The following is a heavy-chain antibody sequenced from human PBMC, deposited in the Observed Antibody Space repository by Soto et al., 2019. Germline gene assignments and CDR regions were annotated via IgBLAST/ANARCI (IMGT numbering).Heavy chain of an antibody. D-gene: IGHD6-13*01. J-gene: IGHJ4*02. Sequence: GGSLRLSCAASGFTFSSYAMSWVRQAPGKGLVWVSRINSDGSSTNYADSVKGRFTISRDNAKNTLYLQMNSLRAEDTAVYYCARDPKQQLGLYYFDYWGQGTLVTVSS. CDR1: GFTFSSYA. V-gene: IGHV3-74*01. CDR3: ARDPKQQLGLYYFDY. CDR2: INSDGSST.